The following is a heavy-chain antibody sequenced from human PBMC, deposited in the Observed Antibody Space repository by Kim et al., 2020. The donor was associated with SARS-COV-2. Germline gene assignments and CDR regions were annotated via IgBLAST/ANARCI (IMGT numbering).Heavy chain of an antibody. Sequence: SVKVSCKASGGTFSNYAISWVRQAPGQGLEWMGGIIPIFGAANSAQKFQGRVTITADESTSTAYMELSSLRSEDTAVYYCARGRIVGAIQNYFDYWGQGTLVIVSS. D-gene: IGHD1-26*01. J-gene: IGHJ4*02. CDR2: IIPIFGAA. V-gene: IGHV1-69*13. CDR1: GGTFSNYA. CDR3: ARGRIVGAIQNYFDY.